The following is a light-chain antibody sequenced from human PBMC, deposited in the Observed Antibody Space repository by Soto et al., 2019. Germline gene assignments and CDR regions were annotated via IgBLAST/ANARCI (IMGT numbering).Light chain of an antibody. CDR1: QGISNY. CDR3: QQYDNLPLT. Sequence: DIRLSQSPSSLSASFGDRVTVTCRASQGISNYLNWYQQKPGKAPALLIFEASNLETGVPSRFSGGGSGTYFTFTISSLQPEDLGTYYCQQYDNLPLTFGGGTKVDFK. V-gene: IGKV1-33*01. J-gene: IGKJ4*01. CDR2: EAS.